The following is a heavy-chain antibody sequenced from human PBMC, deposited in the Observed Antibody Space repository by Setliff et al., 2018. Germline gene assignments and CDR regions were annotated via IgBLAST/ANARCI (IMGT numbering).Heavy chain of an antibody. Sequence: PGGSLRLSCAASGFTFSSYAITWVRQAPGKGLEWVSMISGSAQTTYYADSVKGRFTISRDNSKNTVYLEMNSLRAEDTAVYYCARDPGWFGELKDYYYGMDVWGQGTTVTVSS. CDR2: ISGSAQTT. CDR3: ARDPGWFGELKDYYYGMDV. V-gene: IGHV3-23*01. CDR1: GFTFSSYA. D-gene: IGHD3-10*01. J-gene: IGHJ6*02.